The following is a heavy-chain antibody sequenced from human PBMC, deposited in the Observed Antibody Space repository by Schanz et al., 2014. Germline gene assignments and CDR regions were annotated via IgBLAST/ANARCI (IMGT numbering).Heavy chain of an antibody. V-gene: IGHV4-4*02. Sequence: QVQLQESGPGLVKPSGTLSLTCAVSGGSISSSNWWSWVRQPPGKGLEWIGEIYHSGRTNYNPSLKSRVTKAVDKSNNEFSLNLISVTAADTAVYYCARGAGGGSGTYYGAYYNYYYMDVWGKGTTVTVSS. J-gene: IGHJ6*03. CDR3: ARGAGGGSGTYYGAYYNYYYMDV. D-gene: IGHD3-10*01. CDR2: IYHSGRT. CDR1: GGSISSSNW.